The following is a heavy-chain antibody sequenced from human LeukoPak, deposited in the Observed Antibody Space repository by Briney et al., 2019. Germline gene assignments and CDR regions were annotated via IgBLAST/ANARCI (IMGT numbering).Heavy chain of an antibody. V-gene: IGHV1-3*01. Sequence: ASVKVSCKASGYSFTNYGISWVRQAPGQRLEWMGWINAGNGNTKYSQKFQGRVTITRDTSASTAYLELSSLRSEDTAVYYCARAGSYYYGSGSYLPRGFDYWGQGTLVTVSS. CDR2: INAGNGNT. J-gene: IGHJ4*02. CDR1: GYSFTNYG. D-gene: IGHD3-10*01. CDR3: ARAGSYYYGSGSYLPRGFDY.